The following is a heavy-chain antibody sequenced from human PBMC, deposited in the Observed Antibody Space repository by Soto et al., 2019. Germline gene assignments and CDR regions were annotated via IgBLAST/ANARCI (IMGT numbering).Heavy chain of an antibody. J-gene: IGHJ6*02. Sequence: QVQLVQSGAEVKKPGSSVKVSCKASGGTFSSYAISWVRQAPGQGLEWLGGIIPIFGTANYAQKFQGRVTITADESTSTAYMELSSLRSEDTAVYYCARDLSGYDFSYYGMDVWGQGTTVTVSS. CDR3: ARDLSGYDFSYYGMDV. V-gene: IGHV1-69*12. D-gene: IGHD5-12*01. CDR2: IIPIFGTA. CDR1: GGTFSSYA.